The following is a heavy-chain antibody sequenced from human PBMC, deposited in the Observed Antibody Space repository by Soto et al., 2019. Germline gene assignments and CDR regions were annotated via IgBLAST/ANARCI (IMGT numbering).Heavy chain of an antibody. D-gene: IGHD3-22*01. Sequence: GGSLRLSCAASGFTFSSYAMHWVRQAPGKGLEWVAVISYDGSNKYYADSVKGRFTISRDNSKNTLYLQMNSLRAEDTAVYYCARDSGYYDSSGYTDYWGQGTLVTVS. V-gene: IGHV3-30-3*01. CDR1: GFTFSSYA. CDR2: ISYDGSNK. J-gene: IGHJ4*02. CDR3: ARDSGYYDSSGYTDY.